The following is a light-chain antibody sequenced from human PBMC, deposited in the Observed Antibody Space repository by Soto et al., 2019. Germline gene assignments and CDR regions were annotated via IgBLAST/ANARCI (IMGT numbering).Light chain of an antibody. CDR1: SSDVGGYNY. CDR2: EVS. CDR3: SSYAGSNNVV. Sequence: QSALSQPPSASGSPGQSVTISCTGTSSDVGGYNYVSWYQQHPGKAPKLMIYEVSKRPSGVPDRFSGSKSGNTASLTISGLQDEDDSDYYCSSYAGSNNVVFGGGTKLTVL. V-gene: IGLV2-8*01. J-gene: IGLJ2*01.